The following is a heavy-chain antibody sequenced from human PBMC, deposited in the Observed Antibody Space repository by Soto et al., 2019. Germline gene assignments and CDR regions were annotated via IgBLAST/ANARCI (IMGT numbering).Heavy chain of an antibody. CDR1: GYSFTSYW. CDR3: ARGSQLRFLEWFHWFDP. J-gene: IGHJ5*02. D-gene: IGHD3-3*01. CDR2: IYPGDSDT. V-gene: IGHV5-51*01. Sequence: PGESLKISCKGSGYSFTSYWIGWVRQMPGKGLEWMGIIYPGDSDTRYSPSFQGQVTISADKSISTAYLQWSSLKASDTAMYYCARGSQLRFLEWFHWFDPWGQGTLVTVSS.